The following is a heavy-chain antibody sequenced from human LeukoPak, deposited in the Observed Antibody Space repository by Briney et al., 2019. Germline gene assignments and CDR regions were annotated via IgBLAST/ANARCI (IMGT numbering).Heavy chain of an antibody. CDR1: GFPFSSYW. J-gene: IGHJ4*02. D-gene: IGHD3-3*01. CDR3: ATDRGWRTSGYYLYY. V-gene: IGHV3-7*01. CDR2: IKQDGSKK. Sequence: GGSLRLSCVASGFPFSSYWMTWVRQAPGKGLEWVANIKQDGSKKSYVDSVKGRFTISRDNAKNSLYLQMNSLRVEGTAVYYCATDRGWRTSGYYLYYWGQGTLVTYSS.